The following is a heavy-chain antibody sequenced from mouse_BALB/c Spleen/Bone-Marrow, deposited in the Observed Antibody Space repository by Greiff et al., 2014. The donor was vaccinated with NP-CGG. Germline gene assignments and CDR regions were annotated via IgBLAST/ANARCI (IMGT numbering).Heavy chain of an antibody. CDR1: GYTFTNYT. J-gene: IGHJ4*01. V-gene: IGHV1-4*01. D-gene: IGHD4-1*01. CDR2: INPSSGYT. CDR3: ARGKTGFYGMDY. Sequence: VQLVESGAELARPGASVKMSCKASGYTFTNYTMHWVKQRPGQGLEWIGYINPSSGYTNYNQEFKDTATLTADKSSSTAYMQLSSLTSADSAVYYCARGKTGFYGMDYWGQGASVTVSS.